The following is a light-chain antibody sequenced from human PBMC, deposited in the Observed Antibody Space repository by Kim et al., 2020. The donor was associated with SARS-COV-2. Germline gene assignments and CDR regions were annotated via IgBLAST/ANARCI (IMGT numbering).Light chain of an antibody. J-gene: IGKJ3*01. Sequence: DIQMTQSPSSLSASVGDRVTITCRTTQSISSHLNWYQQKPGRAPKHLISAASTLQGGVPSRFSGSGSETDFTLTISSLQPEDFATYFCQRSYITPFTFGPGTKVDIK. CDR1: QSISSH. CDR2: AAS. V-gene: IGKV1-39*01. CDR3: QRSYITPFT.